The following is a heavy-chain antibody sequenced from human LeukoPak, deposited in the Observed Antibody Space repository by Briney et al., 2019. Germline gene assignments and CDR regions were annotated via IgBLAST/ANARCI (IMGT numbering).Heavy chain of an antibody. CDR1: GGSISSSSYY. V-gene: IGHV4-39*01. CDR3: AARGRSTYYYDSSGYWTNYYFDY. CDR2: IYFSGST. J-gene: IGHJ4*02. Sequence: SETLSLTCTVSGGSISSSSYYWGGIRQPPGKGLEWMGRIYFSGSTYYNPSLKGRVPISVDTSKNQFSLKLSSVTAADTAVYYCAARGRSTYYYDSSGYWTNYYFDYWGQGTLVTVSS. D-gene: IGHD3-22*01.